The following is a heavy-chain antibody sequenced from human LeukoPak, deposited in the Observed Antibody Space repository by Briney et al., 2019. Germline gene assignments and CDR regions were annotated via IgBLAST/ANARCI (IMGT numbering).Heavy chain of an antibody. CDR3: AELGITMIGGV. CDR2: MSGSGGST. D-gene: IGHD3-10*02. V-gene: IGHV3-23*01. Sequence: GGSLRLSCAASGFTFSIYGMSWVRQAPGRGLEWVSAMSGSGGSTYYADSVKGRFTISRDNSKNSLYLQMNSLRAEDTAVYYCAELGITMIGGVWGKGTTVTISS. J-gene: IGHJ6*04. CDR1: GFTFSIYG.